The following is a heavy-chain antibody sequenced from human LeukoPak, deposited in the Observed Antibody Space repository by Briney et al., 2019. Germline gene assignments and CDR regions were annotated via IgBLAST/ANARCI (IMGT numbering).Heavy chain of an antibody. CDR2: ISSSGSTI. V-gene: IGHV3-11*04. D-gene: IGHD2-2*01. CDR3: ARDQYQLLWGYYYYYYMDV. CDR1: GFTFSDYY. Sequence: PGGSLRLSCAASGFTFSDYYMSWIRQAPGKGLEWVSYISSSGSTIYYADSVKGRFTISRDNAKNSLYLQLNSLRAEDTAVYYCARDQYQLLWGYYYYYYMDVWGKGTTVTVSS. J-gene: IGHJ6*03.